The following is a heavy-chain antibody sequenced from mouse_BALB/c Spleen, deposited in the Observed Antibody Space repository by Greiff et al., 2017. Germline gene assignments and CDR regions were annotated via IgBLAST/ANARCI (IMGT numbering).Heavy chain of an antibody. D-gene: IGHD2-2*01. CDR1: GYSFTSYW. Sequence: VQLQQPGAELVRPGASVKLSCKASGYSFTSYWMNWVKQRPGQGLEWIGMIHPSDSETRLNQKFKDKATLTVDKSSSTDYMQLSSPTSEDSAVYYGALYYGYVAWLAYWGQGTLVTVSA. V-gene: IGHV1S82*01. J-gene: IGHJ3*01. CDR2: IHPSDSET. CDR3: ALYYGYVAWLAY.